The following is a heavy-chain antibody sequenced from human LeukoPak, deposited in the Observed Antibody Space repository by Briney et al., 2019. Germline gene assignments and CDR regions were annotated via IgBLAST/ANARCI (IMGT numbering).Heavy chain of an antibody. D-gene: IGHD3-10*01. J-gene: IGHJ4*02. CDR2: IRYDGSNK. Sequence: GGSLRLSCAASGFTFSSYGMHWVRQAPGKGLEWVAFIRYDGSNKYYADSVKGRFTISRDNSKNTLYLQMNSLRAEDTAVYYCARDITMVRGASDWGQGTLVTVSS. CDR1: GFTFSSYG. CDR3: ARDITMVRGASD. V-gene: IGHV3-30*02.